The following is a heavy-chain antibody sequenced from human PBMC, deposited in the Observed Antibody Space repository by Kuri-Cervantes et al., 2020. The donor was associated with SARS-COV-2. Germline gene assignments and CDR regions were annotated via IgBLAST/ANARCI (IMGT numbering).Heavy chain of an antibody. CDR3: ARGRYRSSYWFDP. J-gene: IGHJ5*02. V-gene: IGHV4-61*02. Sequence: SETLSLTCTVSGGSISSGSYYWSWLRQPAGKGLEWIGRIYTSGSTNYNPSLKSRVTISVDTSKNQFSLKLSSVTAADTAVYYCARGRYRSSYWFDPWGQGTLVTVSS. CDR1: GGSISSGSYY. CDR2: IYTSGST. D-gene: IGHD6-6*01.